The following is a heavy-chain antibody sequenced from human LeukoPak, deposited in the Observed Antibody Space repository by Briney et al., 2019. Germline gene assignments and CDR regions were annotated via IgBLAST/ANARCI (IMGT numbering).Heavy chain of an antibody. Sequence: HPGGSLRLSCAASGFTFSSYTMNWVRQAPGEGLEWVSGISGRGGSTDYADSVKGRFTISRDNFRDTLYLQMNSLRADDTAIYYCATTRFLEWPFFDWGQGSLVTVSS. CDR2: ISGRGGST. CDR3: ATTRFLEWPFFD. J-gene: IGHJ4*02. D-gene: IGHD3-3*01. V-gene: IGHV3-23*01. CDR1: GFTFSSYT.